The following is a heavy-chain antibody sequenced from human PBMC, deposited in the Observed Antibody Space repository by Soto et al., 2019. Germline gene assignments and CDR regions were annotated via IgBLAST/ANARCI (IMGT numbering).Heavy chain of an antibody. Sequence: GGSLRLSCAASGFTFSSYGMHWVRQAPGKGLEWVAVISYDGSNKYYADSVKGRFTISRDNSKNTLYLQMNSLRADDTAVYYCAKSGAYGDYGEGEFDYWGQGTLVTVSS. V-gene: IGHV3-30*18. CDR3: AKSGAYGDYGEGEFDY. D-gene: IGHD4-17*01. J-gene: IGHJ4*02. CDR2: ISYDGSNK. CDR1: GFTFSSYG.